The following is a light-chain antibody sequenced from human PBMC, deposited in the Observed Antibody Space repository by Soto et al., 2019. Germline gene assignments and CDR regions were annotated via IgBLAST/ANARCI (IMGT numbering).Light chain of an antibody. J-gene: IGLJ2*01. Sequence: SYELTQPPSVSVSPGQTASITCSGDKLGDKYACWYQQKPGQSPVLVIYQDSKRPSGIPERFSGSNSGNTATLTISGTQPMDEADYYCQAWDNSLVFGGGTKLTVL. V-gene: IGLV3-1*01. CDR1: KLGDKY. CDR2: QDS. CDR3: QAWDNSLV.